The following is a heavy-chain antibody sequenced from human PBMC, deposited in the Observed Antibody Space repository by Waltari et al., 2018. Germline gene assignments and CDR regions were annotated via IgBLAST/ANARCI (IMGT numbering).Heavy chain of an antibody. V-gene: IGHV5-51*01. Sequence: EVQLVQSGAEVKKPGESLKISCNGSGYSFTSYWIGWVRQMPGKGLEWLGIIYPGDSDTRKGPAFQGHVTISADKASSTAYLQGSSLKASDTAMYYCAGRRNSSRNYWYFDLWGRGTLVTVSS. J-gene: IGHJ2*01. CDR3: AGRRNSSRNYWYFDL. D-gene: IGHD6-13*01. CDR1: GYSFTSYW. CDR2: IYPGDSDT.